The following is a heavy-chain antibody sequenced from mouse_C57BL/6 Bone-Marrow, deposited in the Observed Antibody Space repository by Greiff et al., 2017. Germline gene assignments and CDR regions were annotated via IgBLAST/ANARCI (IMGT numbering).Heavy chain of an antibody. J-gene: IGHJ2*01. CDR1: GYTFTSYW. V-gene: IGHV1-61*01. Sequence: QVQLQQPGAELVRPGSSVKLSCKASGYTFTSYWMDWVKQRPGQGLEWIGNIYPSDSETHYNQKFKDKATLTVDKSSSTACMQLSSLTSEDSAVYYCARESYDCFDYWGQGTTLTVSS. CDR3: ARESYDCFDY. D-gene: IGHD1-1*01. CDR2: IYPSDSET.